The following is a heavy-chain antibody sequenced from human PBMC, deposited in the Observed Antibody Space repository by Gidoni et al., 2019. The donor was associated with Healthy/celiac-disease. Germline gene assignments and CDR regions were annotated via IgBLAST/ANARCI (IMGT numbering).Heavy chain of an antibody. CDR1: GFIFSSYE. J-gene: IGHJ6*02. CDR2: ISSSGSTI. Sequence: EVQLVESGGGLVQPGGSLRLSCAASGFIFSSYEMNWVRQAPGKGLEWVSYISSSGSTIYYADSVKGRFTISRDNAKNSLYLQMNSLRAEDTAVYYCAREESDYYYYGMDVWGQGTTVTVSS. V-gene: IGHV3-48*03. CDR3: AREESDYYYYGMDV.